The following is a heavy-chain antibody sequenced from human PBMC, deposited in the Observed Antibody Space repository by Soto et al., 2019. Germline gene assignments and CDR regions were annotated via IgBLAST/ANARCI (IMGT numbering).Heavy chain of an antibody. V-gene: IGHV3-33*01. CDR1: GFTFSSYG. CDR3: ARATEVGARFGY. Sequence: GGSLRLSCAASGFTFSSYGMHWVRQAPGKGLEWVAVIWYDGSNKYYADSVKGRFTISRDNSKNTLYLQMNSLRAEDTAVYYCARATEVGARFGYWGQGTLVTVSS. D-gene: IGHD1-26*01. J-gene: IGHJ4*02. CDR2: IWYDGSNK.